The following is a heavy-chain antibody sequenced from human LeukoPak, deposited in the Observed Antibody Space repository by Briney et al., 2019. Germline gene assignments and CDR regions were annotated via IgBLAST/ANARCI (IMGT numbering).Heavy chain of an antibody. V-gene: IGHV4-30-2*01. Sequence: SETLSLTCTVSGGSISSGGYYWSWIRQPPGKGLEWIGYSYHSVSTYYNPSLKSPVTISVDRSKNHSSLKVSSRTAADTCIYYCARDRPLHWLRLDPTPYMAVCGKGTTVTVSS. CDR2: SYHSVST. D-gene: IGHD1-1*01. CDR1: GGSISSGGYY. CDR3: ARDRPLHWLRLDPTPYMAV. J-gene: IGHJ6*03.